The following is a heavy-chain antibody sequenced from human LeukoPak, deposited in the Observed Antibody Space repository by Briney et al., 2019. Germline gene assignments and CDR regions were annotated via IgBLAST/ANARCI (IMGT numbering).Heavy chain of an antibody. CDR3: ARDQNEGYGDYFYYFDY. J-gene: IGHJ4*02. CDR1: EFSFSSYG. V-gene: IGHV3-33*01. CDR2: IWYDGSNK. D-gene: IGHD4-17*01. Sequence: PGRSLRLSCAASEFSFSSYGMHWVRQAPGKGLEWVAVIWYDGSNKYYVDSVKGRFTISRDNSKNTLYLQMNSLRAEDTAVYYCARDQNEGYGDYFYYFDYWGQGTLVTVSS.